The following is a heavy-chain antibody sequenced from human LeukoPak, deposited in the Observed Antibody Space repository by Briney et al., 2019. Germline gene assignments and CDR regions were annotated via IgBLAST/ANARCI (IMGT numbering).Heavy chain of an antibody. D-gene: IGHD3-22*01. CDR1: GGSISSSSYY. CDR2: IYYSGST. J-gene: IGHJ4*02. Sequence: SETLSLACTVSGGSISSSSYYWGWIRQPPGKGLEWIGSIYYSGSTYYNPSLKSRVTISVDTSKNQFSLKLSSVTAADTAVYYCARGIGYYDSSGYRGPFDYWGQGTLVTVSS. CDR3: ARGIGYYDSSGYRGPFDY. V-gene: IGHV4-39*07.